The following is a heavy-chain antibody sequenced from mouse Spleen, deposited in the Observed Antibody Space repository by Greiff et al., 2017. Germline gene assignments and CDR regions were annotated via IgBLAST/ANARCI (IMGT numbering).Heavy chain of an antibody. Sequence: EVMLVESGGGLVKLGGSLKLSCAASGFTFSSYAMSWVRQTPEKRLEWVATISSGGGNTYYPDSVKGRFTISRDNAKNTLYLQMSSLKSEDTAMYYCARHRNYRYDGGDYFDYWGQGTTLTVSS. CDR1: GFTFSSYA. V-gene: IGHV5-9*01. CDR2: ISSGGGNT. CDR3: ARHRNYRYDGGDYFDY. J-gene: IGHJ2*01. D-gene: IGHD2-14*01.